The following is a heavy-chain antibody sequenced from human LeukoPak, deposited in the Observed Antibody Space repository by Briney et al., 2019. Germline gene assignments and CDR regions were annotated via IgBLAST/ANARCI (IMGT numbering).Heavy chain of an antibody. D-gene: IGHD3-3*01. CDR1: GFPFSSYW. CDR2: INHSGST. V-gene: IGHV4-34*01. Sequence: GSLRLSCVASGFPFSSYWMTWVRQAPGKGLEWIGEINHSGSTNYNPSLKSRVTISVDTSKNQFSLKLSSVTAADTAVYYCASGVLRFLEWPEGYYYYGMDVWGQGTTVTVSS. J-gene: IGHJ6*02. CDR3: ASGVLRFLEWPEGYYYYGMDV.